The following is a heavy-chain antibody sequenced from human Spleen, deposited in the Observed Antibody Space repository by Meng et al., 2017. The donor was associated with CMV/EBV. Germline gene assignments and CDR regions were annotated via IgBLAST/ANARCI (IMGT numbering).Heavy chain of an antibody. CDR3: ARDRVPTLNYYGMDA. D-gene: IGHD2-2*01. Sequence: GGSLRLSCAGSTFNVSDNYMNWVRQAPGKGLEWVSVISADGRTYYADSVKGRFTIARDSSKNTLFLQMDTLRAEDTAVYYCARDRVPTLNYYGMDAWGQGTTVTVSS. V-gene: IGHV3-53*01. CDR1: TFNVSDNY. CDR2: ISADGRT. J-gene: IGHJ6*02.